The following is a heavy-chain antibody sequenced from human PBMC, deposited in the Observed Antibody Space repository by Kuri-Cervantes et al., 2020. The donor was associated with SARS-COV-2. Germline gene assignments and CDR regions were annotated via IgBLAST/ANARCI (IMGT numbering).Heavy chain of an antibody. D-gene: IGHD3-22*01. J-gene: IGHJ6*02. V-gene: IGHV3-48*01. CDR2: ISSSSSTI. CDR1: GFTFSSYS. Sequence: GESLKISCAASGFTFSSYSMNWVRQAPGKGLEWVSYISSSSSTIYYADSVKGRFTISRDNAKNSLYLQMNSLRAEDTAVYYCARDSGRYYYDSSGYYPPRDYYYYGMDVWGQGTTVTVSS. CDR3: ARDSGRYYYDSSGYYPPRDYYYYGMDV.